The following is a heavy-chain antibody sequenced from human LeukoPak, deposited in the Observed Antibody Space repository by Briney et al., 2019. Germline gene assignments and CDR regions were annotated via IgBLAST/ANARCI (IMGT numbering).Heavy chain of an antibody. V-gene: IGHV4-31*01. Sequence: SQTLSLTCTVAGGSISSGDYYWTWIRQHPGKGLEWIGYIYYNGGTYYNPSLKSQVTISADTSKNQFSLKLTSVSGADTAMYYCVRSRNSEQYSFDYWGQGVLVTVSS. CDR3: VRSRNSEQYSFDY. CDR2: IYYNGGT. CDR1: GGSISSGDYY. D-gene: IGHD1-26*01. J-gene: IGHJ4*02.